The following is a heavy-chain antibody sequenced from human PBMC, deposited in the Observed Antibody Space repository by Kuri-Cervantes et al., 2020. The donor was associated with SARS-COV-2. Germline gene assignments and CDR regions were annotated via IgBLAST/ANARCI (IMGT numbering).Heavy chain of an antibody. Sequence: GGSLRLSCAASGFTFSSYSVNWVRQAPGKGLEWVSSISSSSSYIYYADSVKGRFTISRDNAKNSLYLQMNSLRAEDTAVYYCARGISYSGYDLDYWGQGTLVTDSS. CDR3: ARGISYSGYDLDY. D-gene: IGHD5-12*01. CDR1: GFTFSSYS. V-gene: IGHV3-21*01. CDR2: ISSSSSYI. J-gene: IGHJ4*02.